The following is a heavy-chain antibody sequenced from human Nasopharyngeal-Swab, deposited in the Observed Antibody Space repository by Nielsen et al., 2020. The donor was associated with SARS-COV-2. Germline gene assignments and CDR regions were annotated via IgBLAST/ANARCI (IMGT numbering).Heavy chain of an antibody. CDR3: ARGGVDGGDTAMVTLRRAFDP. J-gene: IGHJ5*02. V-gene: IGHV4-34*01. Sequence: WIRQPPGRGLEWIGEINHSGSTNYNPSLKSRVTISVDTSKNQFSLKLSSVTAADTAVYYCARGGVDGGDTAMVTLRRAFDPWGQGTLGTVSS. CDR2: INHSGST. D-gene: IGHD5-18*01.